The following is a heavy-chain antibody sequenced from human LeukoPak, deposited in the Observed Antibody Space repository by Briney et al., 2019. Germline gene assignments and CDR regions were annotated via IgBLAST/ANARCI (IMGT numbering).Heavy chain of an antibody. J-gene: IGHJ4*02. CDR1: GGSFSGYY. V-gene: IGHV4-34*01. CDR3: ARYGVAFDY. CDR2: INHSGST. Sequence: PSETLSLTCAVYGGSFSGYYWSWIRQPPGKGLEWIGEINHSGSTNYNPSLKSRVTISVDTSKNQSSLKLSSVTAADTAVYYCARYGVAFDYWGQGTLVTVSS. D-gene: IGHD4-17*01.